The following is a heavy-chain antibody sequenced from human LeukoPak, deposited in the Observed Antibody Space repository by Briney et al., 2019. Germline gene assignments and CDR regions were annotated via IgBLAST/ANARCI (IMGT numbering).Heavy chain of an antibody. CDR2: IIPIFGTA. V-gene: IGHV1-69*13. CDR1: GGTFSSYA. Sequence: GASVKVSCKASGGTFSSYAISWVRQAPGQGLEWMGGIIPIFGTANYAQKFQGRVTITADESTSTAYMELSSLRSEDTAVYYCANLGPGYCSGGSCYDAFDIRGQGTMVTVSS. CDR3: ANLGPGYCSGGSCYDAFDI. J-gene: IGHJ3*02. D-gene: IGHD2-15*01.